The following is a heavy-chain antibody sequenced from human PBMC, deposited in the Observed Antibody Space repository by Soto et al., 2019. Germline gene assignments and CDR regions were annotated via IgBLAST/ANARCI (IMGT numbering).Heavy chain of an antibody. CDR3: ARHVSDFWSGYPSGSYFDY. CDR2: IYYSGST. J-gene: IGHJ4*02. CDR1: GGSISSSSYY. Sequence: QLQLQESGPGLVKPSETLSLTCTVSGGSISSSSYYWGWIRQPPGKGLEWIGSIYYSGSTYYNPSLKSRVTITVDTSKNQFSLKLSSVTAADTAVYYCARHVSDFWSGYPSGSYFDYWGQGTLVTVSS. D-gene: IGHD3-3*01. V-gene: IGHV4-39*01.